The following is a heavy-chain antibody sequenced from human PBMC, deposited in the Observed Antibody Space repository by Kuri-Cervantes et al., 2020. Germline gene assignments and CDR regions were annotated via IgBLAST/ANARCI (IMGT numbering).Heavy chain of an antibody. V-gene: IGHV4-34*01. J-gene: IGHJ5*02. CDR3: ARQEDPMTTVTWYNWFDP. D-gene: IGHD4-11*01. Sequence: SQTLSLTCAVYGGSFSGYYWSWIRQPPGKGLEWIGSIYHSGSTYYNPSLKSRVTISVDTSKNQFSLKLSSVTAADKAVYYCARQEDPMTTVTWYNWFDPWGQGTLVTVSS. CDR2: IYHSGST. CDR1: GGSFSGYY.